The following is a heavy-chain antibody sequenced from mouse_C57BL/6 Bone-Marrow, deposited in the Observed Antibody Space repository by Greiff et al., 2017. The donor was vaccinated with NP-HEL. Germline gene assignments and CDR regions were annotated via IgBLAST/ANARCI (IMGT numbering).Heavy chain of an antibody. D-gene: IGHD1-1*01. J-gene: IGHJ3*01. CDR3: AREDGSSYAWFAY. V-gene: IGHV1-59*01. Sequence: QVQLQQPGAELVRPGTSVKLSCKASGYTFTSYWMHWVKQRPGQGLEWIGVIDPSDSYTNYNQKFKGKATLTVDTSSSTAYMQLSSLTSEDSAVYYCAREDGSSYAWFAYWGKGTLVTVSA. CDR2: IDPSDSYT. CDR1: GYTFTSYW.